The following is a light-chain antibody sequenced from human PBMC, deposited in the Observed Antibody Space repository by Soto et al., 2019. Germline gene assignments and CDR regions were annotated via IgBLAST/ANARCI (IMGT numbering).Light chain of an antibody. CDR3: SSYTSSSTYV. V-gene: IGLV2-14*01. CDR1: SSDVGGYNY. Sequence: QSALTQPASVSGSPGQSITISCTGTSSDVGGYNYVSWYQQHPGKAPKLLTYDVSNRPSGVANRFAGSKSVNTASLTISGRQAEDEADYYCSSYTSSSTYVFGTGTKVTVL. CDR2: DVS. J-gene: IGLJ1*01.